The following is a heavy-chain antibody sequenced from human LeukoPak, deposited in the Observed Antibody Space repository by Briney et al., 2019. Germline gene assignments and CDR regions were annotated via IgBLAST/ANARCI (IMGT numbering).Heavy chain of an antibody. CDR3: ARGSIAAAGPLYYYYYMDV. D-gene: IGHD6-13*01. J-gene: IGHJ6*03. CDR1: GYTFTGYY. CDR2: INPNSGGT. Sequence: GASVKVSCKASGYTFTGYYMHWVRQAPGQGLEWMGWINPNSGGTNYAQKFQGRVTMTRDTSISTAYMELSRLRSDDTAVYYCARGSIAAAGPLYYYYYMDVWGKGTTVTVSS. V-gene: IGHV1-2*02.